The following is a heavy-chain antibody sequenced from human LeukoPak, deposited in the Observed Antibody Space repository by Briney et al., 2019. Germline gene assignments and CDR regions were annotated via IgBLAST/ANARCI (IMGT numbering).Heavy chain of an antibody. CDR1: GGTFSSYA. CDR2: IIPIFGTA. V-gene: IGHV1-69*13. Sequence: ASVEVSCKASGGTFSSYAISWVRQAPGQGLEWMGGIIPIFGTANYAQKFQGRVTITADESTSTAYMELSSLRSEDTAVYYCARESGSYFPSTFDYWGQGTLVTVSS. D-gene: IGHD1-26*01. CDR3: ARESGSYFPSTFDY. J-gene: IGHJ4*02.